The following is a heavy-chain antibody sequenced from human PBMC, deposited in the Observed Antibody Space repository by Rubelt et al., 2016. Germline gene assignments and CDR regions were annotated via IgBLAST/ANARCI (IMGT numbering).Heavy chain of an antibody. V-gene: IGHV3-11*01. J-gene: IGHJ4*02. CDR2: ISGSRTPM. Sequence: GLEWVSCISGSRTPMYYADSVKGRFTISRDNAKNSLYLQMNSLRVEDTAIYYCAGRCDYFDYWGQGTLVPVSS. CDR3: AGRCDYFDY.